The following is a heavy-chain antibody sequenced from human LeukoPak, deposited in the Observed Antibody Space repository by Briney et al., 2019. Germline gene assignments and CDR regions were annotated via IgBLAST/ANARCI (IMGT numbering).Heavy chain of an antibody. CDR1: GGSISSYY. V-gene: IGHV4-59*12. CDR3: ARESQEKYYFDY. Sequence: SETLSLTCTVSGGSISSYYWSWIRQPPGRGLEWIGYIYYSGSTNYNPSLKSRVTISVDTSKNQFSLKLSSVTAADTAVYYCARESQEKYYFDYWGQGTLVTVSS. J-gene: IGHJ4*02. D-gene: IGHD5-24*01. CDR2: IYYSGST.